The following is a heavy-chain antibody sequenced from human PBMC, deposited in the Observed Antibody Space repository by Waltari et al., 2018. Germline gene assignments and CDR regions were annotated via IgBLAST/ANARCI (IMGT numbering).Heavy chain of an antibody. CDR3: AGRSELVNYYYYYMDV. V-gene: IGHV4-39*01. CDR2: IDYSGST. J-gene: IGHJ6*03. CDR1: GGSISSSSYY. Sequence: QLQLQESGPGLVKPSETLCLTCNVSGGSISSSSYYWGWLGQPPGKVPEWIGSIDYSGSTSDQPYLKGRVTRAVDTAKNQVSLMRSSVTAADTAVYYCAGRSELVNYYYYYMDVWGKGTTVTVSS. D-gene: IGHD2-8*02.